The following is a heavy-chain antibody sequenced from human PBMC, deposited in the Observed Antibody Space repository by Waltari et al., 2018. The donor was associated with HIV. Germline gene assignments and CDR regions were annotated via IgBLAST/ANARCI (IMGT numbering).Heavy chain of an antibody. Sequence: EVQLVESGGGLVQPGGSLRLPCAAPGFTFSSYWMSWVRTAPGKGLEWVANIKQDGSEKDYVDSVKGRFTISRDNAKNSLYLQMNSLRAEDTAVYYCARADYDFWSGSVYYYYGMDVWGQGTTVTVSS. CDR2: IKQDGSEK. CDR3: ARADYDFWSGSVYYYYGMDV. V-gene: IGHV3-7*01. J-gene: IGHJ6*02. CDR1: GFTFSSYW. D-gene: IGHD3-3*01.